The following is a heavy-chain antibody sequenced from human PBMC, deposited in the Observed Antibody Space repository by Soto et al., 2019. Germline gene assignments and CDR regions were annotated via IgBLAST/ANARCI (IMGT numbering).Heavy chain of an antibody. CDR1: GFTFSSYP. J-gene: IGHJ3*02. CDR2: ISGSGGST. Sequence: GGSLRLSFAASGFTFSSYPMSWVRQAPGKGLEWVSAISGSGGSTYYADSVKGRFTISRDNSKNTLYLQMNSLRAEDTAVYYCAKSQFYAYYYDSSGSFGAFDIWGQGTMVTVSS. V-gene: IGHV3-23*01. D-gene: IGHD3-22*01. CDR3: AKSQFYAYYYDSSGSFGAFDI.